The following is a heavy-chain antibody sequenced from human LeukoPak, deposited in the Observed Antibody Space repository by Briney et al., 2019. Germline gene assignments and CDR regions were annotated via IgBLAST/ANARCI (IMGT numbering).Heavy chain of an antibody. CDR2: IYYSGST. CDR3: ARDFTAAGLDY. CDR1: SSYS. V-gene: IGHV4-39*07. Sequence: SSYSMNWVRQAPGKGLEWIGSIYYSGSTYYNPSLKSRVTISVDTSKNQFSLKLSSVTAADTAVYYCARDFTAAGLDYWGQGTLVTVSS. J-gene: IGHJ4*02. D-gene: IGHD6-19*01.